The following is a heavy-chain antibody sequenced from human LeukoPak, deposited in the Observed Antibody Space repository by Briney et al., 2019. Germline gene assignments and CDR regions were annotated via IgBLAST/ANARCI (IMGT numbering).Heavy chain of an antibody. CDR2: INPSGGST. Sequence: ASVKVSCKASGYTFTSYYMHWVRQAPGQGLEWMGIINPSGGSTSYAQKFQGRVTMTRDMSTSTAYMELSSLRSEDTAVYYCARQVAAAGTGYWYFDLWGRGTLVTVSS. CDR1: GYTFTSYY. V-gene: IGHV1-46*01. CDR3: ARQVAAAGTGYWYFDL. J-gene: IGHJ2*01. D-gene: IGHD6-13*01.